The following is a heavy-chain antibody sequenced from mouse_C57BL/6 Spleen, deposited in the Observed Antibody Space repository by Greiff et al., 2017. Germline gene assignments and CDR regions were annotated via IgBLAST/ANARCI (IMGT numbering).Heavy chain of an antibody. CDR2: ISGGGSYT. CDR1: GFTFSSYA. CDR3: ARDVGSSYWYFDV. Sequence: EVQGVESGGGLVKPGGSLKLSCAASGFTFSSYAMSWVRQTPDKRLEWVATISGGGSYTYYPDNVKGRFTISRDNAKNNLYLQMSHLKSEDTAMYYCARDVGSSYWYFDVWGTGTTVTVSS. J-gene: IGHJ1*03. V-gene: IGHV5-4*01. D-gene: IGHD1-1*01.